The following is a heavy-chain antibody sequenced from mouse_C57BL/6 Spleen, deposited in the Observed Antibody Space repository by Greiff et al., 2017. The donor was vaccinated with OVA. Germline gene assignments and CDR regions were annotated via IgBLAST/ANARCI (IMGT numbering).Heavy chain of an antibody. V-gene: IGHV5-16*01. CDR3: ARGLWSAMDY. CDR1: GFTFSDYY. CDR2: INYDGSST. Sequence: EVKLMESEGGLVQPGSSMKLSCTASGFTFSDYYMAWVRQVPEKGLEWVANINYDGSSTYYLDSLKSRFIISRDNAKNILYLQMSSLKSEDTATYYCARGLWSAMDYWGQGTSVTVSS. D-gene: IGHD1-1*02. J-gene: IGHJ4*01.